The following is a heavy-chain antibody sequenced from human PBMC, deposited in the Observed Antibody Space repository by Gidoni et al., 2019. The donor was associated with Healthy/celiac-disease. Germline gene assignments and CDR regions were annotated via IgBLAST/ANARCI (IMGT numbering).Heavy chain of an antibody. V-gene: IGHV1-69*08. Sequence: QFQLVQSGAQLKKPGSAVKVSCRASGRTFTTYTISWVRQALGQGLEWMGRIIPILGIANYAEKFQGRVTITADKCTSTAYMELSSMRSEDTAVYYCARDSVYSGSPRRPRGVFDYWGQGTLVTVSS. CDR1: GRTFTTYT. J-gene: IGHJ4*02. CDR2: IIPILGIA. D-gene: IGHD1-26*01. CDR3: ARDSVYSGSPRRPRGVFDY.